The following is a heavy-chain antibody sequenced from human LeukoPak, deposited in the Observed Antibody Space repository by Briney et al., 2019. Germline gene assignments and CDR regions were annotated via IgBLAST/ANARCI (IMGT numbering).Heavy chain of an antibody. CDR1: GYTFTSYA. CDR2: INAGNGNT. J-gene: IGHJ4*02. Sequence: ASVKVSCKASGYTFTSYAMHWVRQAPGQRLEWMGWINAGNGNTKYSQKFQDRVTMTRNTSISTAYMELSSLRSDDTAVYYCARGPPNWGYDYWGPGTLVTVSS. V-gene: IGHV1-3*01. CDR3: ARGPPNWGYDY. D-gene: IGHD7-27*01.